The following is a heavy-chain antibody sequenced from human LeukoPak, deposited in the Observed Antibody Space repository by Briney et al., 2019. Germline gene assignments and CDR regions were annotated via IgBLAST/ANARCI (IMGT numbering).Heavy chain of an antibody. D-gene: IGHD3-22*01. J-gene: IGHJ4*02. CDR3: AREGEGEHYYDSSPLGY. CDR2: IYYSGST. CDR1: GGSISSYY. Sequence: SETLSLTCTVSGGSISSYYWSWIRQPPGKGLGWIGYIYYSGSTNYNPSLKSRVTISVDTSKNQFSLKLSSVTAADTVVYYCAREGEGEHYYDSSPLGYWGQGTLVTVSS. V-gene: IGHV4-59*01.